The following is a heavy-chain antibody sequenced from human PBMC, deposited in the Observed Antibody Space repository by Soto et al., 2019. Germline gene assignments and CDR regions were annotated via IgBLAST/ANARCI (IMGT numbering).Heavy chain of an antibody. CDR2: IIPIFGTA. J-gene: IGHJ6*02. CDR1: GGTFSSYA. D-gene: IGHD4-4*01. V-gene: IGHV1-69*13. CDR3: ARPNYSGYYYYGMDV. Sequence: ASVKVSCKASGGTFSSYAISWVRQAPGQGLEWMGGIIPIFGTANYAQKFQGRVTITADESTSTAYMELSSLRSEDTAVYYCARPNYSGYYYYGMDVWAKGPRSPSP.